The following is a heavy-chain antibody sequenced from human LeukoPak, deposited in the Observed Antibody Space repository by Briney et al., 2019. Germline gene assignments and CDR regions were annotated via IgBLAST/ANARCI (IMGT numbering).Heavy chain of an antibody. CDR1: GFTFSSYS. CDR2: ISSSSSSI. D-gene: IGHD2/OR15-2a*01. CDR3: SKGGLYGPNYFDP. J-gene: IGHJ5*02. V-gene: IGHV3-48*01. Sequence: GGSLRLSCAASGFTFSSYSMNWVRQAPGKGLEWVSYISSSSSSIYYADSVKGRFTISRDNAKNTLFLQMNGLRADDTAVYFCSKGGLYGPNYFDPWGQGTRVTVSS.